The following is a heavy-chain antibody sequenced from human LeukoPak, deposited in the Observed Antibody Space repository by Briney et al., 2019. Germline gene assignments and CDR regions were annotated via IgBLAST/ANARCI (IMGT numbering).Heavy chain of an antibody. V-gene: IGHV3-48*03. CDR1: GFTFSSYE. CDR3: ARAGSGRSPDWFDP. D-gene: IGHD1-26*01. Sequence: GGSLSLSCAASGFTFSSYEMNWVRQAPGKGLEWVSYIGSSGSTIYYADSVKGRFTISRDNAKNSLYLQMNSLRAEDTAVYYCARAGSGRSPDWFDPWGQGTLVTVSS. J-gene: IGHJ5*02. CDR2: IGSSGSTI.